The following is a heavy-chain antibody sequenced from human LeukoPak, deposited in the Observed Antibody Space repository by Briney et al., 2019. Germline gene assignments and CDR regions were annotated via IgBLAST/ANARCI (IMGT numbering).Heavy chain of an antibody. V-gene: IGHV3-33*01. D-gene: IGHD3-10*01. Sequence: PGGSQRLSCAASGFSFSTYAMHWVRQAPGKGLEWVALIWHDASHTFYTDSVKGRFTISRDNSKNTVYLQMNSLGGEDTAVYYCAREIFGSGGYPDYWGQGTLVTVSS. CDR2: IWHDASHT. CDR3: AREIFGSGGYPDY. CDR1: GFSFSTYA. J-gene: IGHJ4*02.